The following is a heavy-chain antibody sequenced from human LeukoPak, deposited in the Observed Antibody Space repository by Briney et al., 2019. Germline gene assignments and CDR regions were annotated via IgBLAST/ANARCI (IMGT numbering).Heavy chain of an antibody. CDR1: GFTVSSND. CDR3: AREGYYGGYFDY. J-gene: IGHJ4*02. CDR2: INWNGGST. D-gene: IGHD3-22*01. V-gene: IGHV3-20*04. Sequence: PGGSLRLSCAASGFTVSSNDMHWVRQATGKGLEWVSGINWNGGSTGYADSVKGRFTISRDNAKNSLYLQMNSLRAEDTALYYCAREGYYGGYFDYWGQGTLVTVSS.